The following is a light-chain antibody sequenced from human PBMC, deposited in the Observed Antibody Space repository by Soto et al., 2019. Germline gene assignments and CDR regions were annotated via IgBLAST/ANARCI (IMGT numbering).Light chain of an antibody. Sequence: QSVLTQPPSASGTPGQRVTISCSGSSSNIGINTVNWYQQVPGTAPKLLIYSNNQRPSGVPDRFSGSKSGTSASLAISGLQSEDEADYYCAAWDDSLDGMVFGGGTKLTVL. CDR2: SNN. CDR1: SSNIGINT. J-gene: IGLJ3*02. CDR3: AAWDDSLDGMV. V-gene: IGLV1-44*01.